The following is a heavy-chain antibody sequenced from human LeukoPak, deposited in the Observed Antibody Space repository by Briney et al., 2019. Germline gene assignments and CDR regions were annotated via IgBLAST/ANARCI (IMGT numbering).Heavy chain of an antibody. J-gene: IGHJ4*02. V-gene: IGHV4-39*01. D-gene: IGHD3-3*01. CDR3: ARGSYDFWIRTFYCFDY. Sequence: SETLSLTCTVSGGSISSSSYYWGWIRQPPGKGLEWIGSIYYSGSTYYNPSLKSRVTISVDTSKNQFSLKLSSVTAADTAVYYCARGSYDFWIRTFYCFDYWGQGTLVTVSS. CDR2: IYYSGST. CDR1: GGSISSSSYY.